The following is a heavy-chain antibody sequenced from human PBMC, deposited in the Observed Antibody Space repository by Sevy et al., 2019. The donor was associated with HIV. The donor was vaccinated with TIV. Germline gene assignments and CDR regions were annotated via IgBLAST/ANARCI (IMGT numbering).Heavy chain of an antibody. D-gene: IGHD3-16*01. CDR3: TTVGFTNWGSEAFDI. CDR2: MKSKTDGGTT. V-gene: IGHV3-15*01. Sequence: GGSLRLSCAASGFTFTIIYMNWVRQSPGKGLEWVGRMKSKTDGGTTDYAAPVKNRFTMSRDDSNNTLYLQMNSLKADDTAVYYCTTVGFTNWGSEAFDIWGQGTMVTVSS. CDR1: GFTFTIIY. J-gene: IGHJ3*02.